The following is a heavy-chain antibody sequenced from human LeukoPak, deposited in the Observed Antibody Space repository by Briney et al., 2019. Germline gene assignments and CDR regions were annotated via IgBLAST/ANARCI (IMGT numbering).Heavy chain of an antibody. V-gene: IGHV3-48*03. J-gene: IGHJ4*02. CDR2: ISSSGSTM. Sequence: GGSLRLSCEASGFTFSSYEMNWVRQAPGKGLEWVSYISSSGSTMYYADSVKGQFTISRDNAKNSLYLQMNSLRAEDTAVYYCARKAAGTGYFDYWGQGTLVTVSS. D-gene: IGHD6-13*01. CDR1: GFTFSSYE. CDR3: ARKAAGTGYFDY.